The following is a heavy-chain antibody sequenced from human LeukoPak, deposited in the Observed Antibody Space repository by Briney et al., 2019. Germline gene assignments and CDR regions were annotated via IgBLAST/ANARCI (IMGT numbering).Heavy chain of an antibody. V-gene: IGHV1-18*01. D-gene: IGHD3-10*01. CDR2: ISPYNGDT. CDR3: ARSPSGSLRAPFDY. J-gene: IGHJ4*02. Sequence: ASVKVSCKASGYPFSNFGLIWVRQAPGQGLEWMGWISPYNGDTKYAQRIQDRVTMATDTSTTTAYMELRSLIPVAPSLHYCARSPSGSLRAPFDYWGQGTLVTVSS. CDR1: GYPFSNFG.